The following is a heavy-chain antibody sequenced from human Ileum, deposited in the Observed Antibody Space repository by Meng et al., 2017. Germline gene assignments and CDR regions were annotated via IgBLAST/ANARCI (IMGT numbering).Heavy chain of an antibody. D-gene: IGHD1-26*01. Sequence: GESLKISCAASGFTFSAYTMNWVRQAPGKGLEWVSSISGGSNTIYYTDSVKGRFTISRDDAKNSLYLQMESLRAEDTALYYCARDGRASHDYWGQGTRVTVSS. V-gene: IGHV3-21*01. CDR1: GFTFSAYT. J-gene: IGHJ4*02. CDR3: ARDGRASHDY. CDR2: ISGGSNTI.